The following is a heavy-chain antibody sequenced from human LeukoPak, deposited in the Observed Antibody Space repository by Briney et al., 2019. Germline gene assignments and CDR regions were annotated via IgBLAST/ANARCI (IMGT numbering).Heavy chain of an antibody. D-gene: IGHD6-13*01. CDR3: ASHSRIAAAGYFDY. CDR1: GGSISSYY. Sequence: SETLSLTCTVSGGSISSYYWSWIRQPAGKGLEWIGRIYTSGSTNYNPSLKSRVTMSVDTSKNQFSLKLSSVTAADTAVYYCASHSRIAAAGYFDYWGQGTLVTVSS. V-gene: IGHV4-4*07. CDR2: IYTSGST. J-gene: IGHJ4*02.